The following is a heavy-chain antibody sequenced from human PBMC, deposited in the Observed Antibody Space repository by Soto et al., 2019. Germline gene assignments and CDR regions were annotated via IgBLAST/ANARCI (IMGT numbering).Heavy chain of an antibody. D-gene: IGHD1-20*01. J-gene: IGHJ5*01. CDR1: GYSFDSHW. CDR2: IDPSGSYT. V-gene: IGHV5-10-1*01. Sequence: PGESLKISCKGSGYSFDSHWISWVRQMPGKGLEWMGRIDPSGSYTNYSPSFQGHVTISADPSISSAYLQWSSLKASDTAMYFCKREEYNWKWFDPWGQGTLVTVSS. CDR3: KREEYNWKWFDP.